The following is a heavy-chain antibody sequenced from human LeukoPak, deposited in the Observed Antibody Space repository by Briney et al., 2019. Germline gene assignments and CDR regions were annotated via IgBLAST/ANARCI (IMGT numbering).Heavy chain of an antibody. J-gene: IGHJ3*02. CDR3: ARDGGPSGDHAFDI. Sequence: SVKVSCKASGGTFSSYAISWVRQAPGQGLEWMGGIIPIFGTANYAQKFQGRVTITTDESTSTAYMELSSLRSDDTAVYYCARDGGPSGDHAFDIWGQGTMVTVSS. CDR1: GGTFSSYA. D-gene: IGHD3-3*01. V-gene: IGHV1-69*05. CDR2: IIPIFGTA.